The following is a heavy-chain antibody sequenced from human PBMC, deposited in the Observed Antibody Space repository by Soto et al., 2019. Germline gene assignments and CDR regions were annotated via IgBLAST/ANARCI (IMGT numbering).Heavy chain of an antibody. CDR3: AQHLRGHSCGFY. D-gene: IGHD5-18*01. J-gene: IGHJ4*02. CDR2: ISGSGGST. CDR1: GFTFSSYA. Sequence: PGGSLRLSCAASGFTFSSYAMSWVRQAPGKGLEWVSSISGSGGSTYYADSVKGRFTISRDNSNNTLYLQVNSLRAEDTAVYYCAQHLRGHSCGFYWGQGTLVTVSS. V-gene: IGHV3-23*01.